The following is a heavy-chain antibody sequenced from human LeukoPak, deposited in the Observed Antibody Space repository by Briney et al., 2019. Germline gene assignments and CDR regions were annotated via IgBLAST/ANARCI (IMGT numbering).Heavy chain of an antibody. V-gene: IGHV3-7*01. CDR2: IKQDGSEK. J-gene: IGHJ4*02. CDR3: ARDRGGYDFDY. D-gene: IGHD5-12*01. CDR1: GFTFSSYW. Sequence: GGSLRLSCAASGFTFSSYWMSWVRQAPGKGLEWVANIKQDGSEKYYVDSVKGRFPISRDNAKNSLYLQMNSLRAEDTAVYYCARDRGGYDFDYWGQGTLVTVSS.